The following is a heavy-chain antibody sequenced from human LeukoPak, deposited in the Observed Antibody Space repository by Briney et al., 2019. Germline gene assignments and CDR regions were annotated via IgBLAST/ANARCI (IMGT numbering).Heavy chain of an antibody. Sequence: PGGSLRLSCAGSEFTFSSYAMSSVRQAPGKGLEWVSTISGSGDNTYYADSVKGRFTVSRDNSENTLSLQMNSLRAEDTALYYCAKDLSTVTFDAFDMWGQGTMVTVSS. J-gene: IGHJ3*02. CDR2: ISGSGDNT. CDR1: EFTFSSYA. V-gene: IGHV3-23*01. CDR3: AKDLSTVTFDAFDM. D-gene: IGHD4-17*01.